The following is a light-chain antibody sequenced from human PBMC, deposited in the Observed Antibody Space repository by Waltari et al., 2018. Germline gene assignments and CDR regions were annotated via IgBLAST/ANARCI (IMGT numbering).Light chain of an antibody. V-gene: IGKV1-5*03. CDR2: KAS. Sequence: DIEMMQSLCTLPASVGDRLGMTCRASQSISSWLAWYQQRPGKARKLLIYKASSLESGVPSRFSGSGAGTEFTLTISSLQPDDFATYYCQQYNSYSWTFGQGTKVEIK. J-gene: IGKJ1*01. CDR3: QQYNSYSWT. CDR1: QSISSW.